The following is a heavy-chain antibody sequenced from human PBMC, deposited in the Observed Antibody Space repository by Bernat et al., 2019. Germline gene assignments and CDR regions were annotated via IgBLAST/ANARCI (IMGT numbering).Heavy chain of an antibody. Sequence: QVQLQESGPGLVKPSQTLSLTCPVSRGSISTGGYFWSWFRHHPGKGRAWIGYIYYSGSTYYNPSLKSRVTISVDTSKNQFSLKLSSVTAADTAVYYCARDNVASGSYYAVYGMDVWGQGTTVTVSS. CDR3: ARDNVASGSYYAVYGMDV. D-gene: IGHD3-10*01. CDR2: IYYSGST. CDR1: RGSISTGGYF. J-gene: IGHJ6*02. V-gene: IGHV4-31*03.